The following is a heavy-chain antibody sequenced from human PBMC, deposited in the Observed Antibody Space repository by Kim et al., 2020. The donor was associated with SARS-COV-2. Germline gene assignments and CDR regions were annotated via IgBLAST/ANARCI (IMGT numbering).Heavy chain of an antibody. V-gene: IGHV4-31*03. CDR2: IFYSGTT. CDR3: ARGRNSVTTHPLDY. D-gene: IGHD1-1*01. Sequence: SETLSLTCTISGGAVDGGGYFWNWIRQLPGKDLEWLGYIFYSGTTSNPSLKSRLTLSKDTSKNEVSLKLNFVTAADTAVYFCARGRNSVTTHPLDYWGPGTRV. CDR1: GGAVDGGGYF. J-gene: IGHJ4*02.